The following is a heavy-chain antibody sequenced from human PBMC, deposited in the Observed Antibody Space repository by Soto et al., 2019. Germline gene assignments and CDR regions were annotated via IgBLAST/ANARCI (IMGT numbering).Heavy chain of an antibody. J-gene: IGHJ6*02. V-gene: IGHV1-69*13. CDR2: IIPIFGIA. CDR1: GGTFSSYA. CDR3: TRPDGDYTMRYYHGFDV. D-gene: IGHD4-17*01. Sequence: SSVKVSCKASGGTFSSYAISWVRQAPGQGLEWMGGIIPIFGIANYAQKFQGRVTITEDEYTSTAYMKLSSLRSEATALYYCTRPDGDYTMRYYHGFDVWGQGTTVTVSS.